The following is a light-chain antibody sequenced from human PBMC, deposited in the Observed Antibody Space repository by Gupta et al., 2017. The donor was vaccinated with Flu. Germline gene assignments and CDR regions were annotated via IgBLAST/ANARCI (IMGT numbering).Light chain of an antibody. CDR1: QDISSF. CDR2: DAY. J-gene: IGKJ3*01. V-gene: IGKV1-33*01. Sequence: DIQMTQSPSPLSASVGDRVTITCQASQDISSFLNWYQQKPGKVPRLLIYDAYNRETGVPSRFSGGGSGTNFSLSITDLQPEDFATYYCQQYDHLPFFTFGHGTRVEMK. CDR3: QQYDHLPFFT.